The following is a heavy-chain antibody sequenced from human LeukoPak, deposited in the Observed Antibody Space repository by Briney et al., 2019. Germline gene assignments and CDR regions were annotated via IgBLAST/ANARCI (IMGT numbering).Heavy chain of an antibody. J-gene: IGHJ4*02. V-gene: IGHV3-9*03. Sequence: PGGSLRLSCAASGFTFDDYAMHWVRQAPGKGLEWVSGISWNSGSIGYADSVKGRFTISRDNAKNSLYLQMNSLRAEDMALYYCAKGVDGSGSYYFDYWGQGTLVTVSS. CDR2: ISWNSGSI. CDR1: GFTFDDYA. D-gene: IGHD3-10*01. CDR3: AKGVDGSGSYYFDY.